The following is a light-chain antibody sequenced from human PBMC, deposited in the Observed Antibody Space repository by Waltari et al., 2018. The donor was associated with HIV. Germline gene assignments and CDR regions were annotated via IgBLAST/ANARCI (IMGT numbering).Light chain of an antibody. V-gene: IGLV2-14*03. CDR3: SSYTISSTVV. CDR2: DVT. CDR1: GSDLGGYTY. Sequence: QSALTQSASVSGSPGQSIPISCTGTGSDLGGYTYVSWYQQQPGKAPKLLIYDVTDRPSGISDRFSGSKSGNTASLTISGLQAEDEADYYCSSYTISSTVVFGGGTKLTVL. J-gene: IGLJ2*01.